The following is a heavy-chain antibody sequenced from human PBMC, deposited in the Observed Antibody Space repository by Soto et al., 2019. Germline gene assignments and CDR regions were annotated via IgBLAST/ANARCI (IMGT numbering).Heavy chain of an antibody. CDR3: AASSTGYSRGWYQNFPFDY. V-gene: IGHV1-46*01. CDR2: INPSGGST. D-gene: IGHD6-19*01. Sequence: ASVKVSCKASGYTFTSYYMHWVRQAPGQGLEWMGIINPSGGSTSYAQKFQGRVTMTRDTATSTGYMELSSLRSEDTAVYYCAASSTGYSRGWYQNFPFDYWGQGTLVTVSA. CDR1: GYTFTSYY. J-gene: IGHJ4*02.